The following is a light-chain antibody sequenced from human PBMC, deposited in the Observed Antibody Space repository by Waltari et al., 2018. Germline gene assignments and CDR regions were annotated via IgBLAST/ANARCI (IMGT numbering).Light chain of an antibody. CDR1: QGISSY. CDR3: QQLNSYSWT. Sequence: DIQLTQSPSFLSASVGDRVTITCRASQGISSYLAWYQQKPGKAPKPLIYAASTLQSGVPSRFSGSGSGTEFTRTISSLQPEDFATYYCQQLNSYSWTFGQGTKVEIK. J-gene: IGKJ1*01. CDR2: AAS. V-gene: IGKV1-9*01.